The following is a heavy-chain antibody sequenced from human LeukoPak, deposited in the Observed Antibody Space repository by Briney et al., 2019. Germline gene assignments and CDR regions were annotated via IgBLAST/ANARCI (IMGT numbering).Heavy chain of an antibody. Sequence: PSETLSLTCTVSGGSISSGSYYWSWIRQPAGKGLEWIGRIYTSGSTNYNPSLKSRVTISVDTSKNQFSLKLSSVTAADTAVYYCARDLSGQWFGELWGAFDIWGQGTMGTVSS. V-gene: IGHV4-61*02. CDR1: GGSISSGSYY. J-gene: IGHJ3*02. CDR3: ARDLSGQWFGELWGAFDI. D-gene: IGHD3-10*01. CDR2: IYTSGST.